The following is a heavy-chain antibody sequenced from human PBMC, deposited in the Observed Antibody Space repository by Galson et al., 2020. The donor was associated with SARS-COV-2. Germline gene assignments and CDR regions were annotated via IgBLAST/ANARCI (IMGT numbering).Heavy chain of an antibody. CDR2: ISWNSGSI. D-gene: IGHD6-19*01. CDR1: GFTFDDYA. Sequence: GGSLRLSCAASGFTFDDYAMHWVRQAPGKGLEWVSGISWNSGSIGYADSVKGRFTISRDNAKNSLYLQMNSLRAEDTALYYCATFVGGSGWYGGGYYGMDVWGQGTTVTVSS. V-gene: IGHV3-9*01. J-gene: IGHJ6*02. CDR3: ATFVGGSGWYGGGYYGMDV.